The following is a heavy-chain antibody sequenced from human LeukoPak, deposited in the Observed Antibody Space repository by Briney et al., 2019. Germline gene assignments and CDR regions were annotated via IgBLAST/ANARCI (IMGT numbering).Heavy chain of an antibody. CDR1: GYTFTGYY. CDR2: INPNSGGT. J-gene: IGHJ4*02. V-gene: IGHV1-2*04. D-gene: IGHD3-10*01. Sequence: ASVKVSCKASGYTFTGYYMHWVRQAPGQGLEWMGWINPNSGGTNYAQKFQGWVTTTRDTSISTAYMELSRLRSDDTAVYYCARNYYGSGSYRDFDYWGQGTLVTVSS. CDR3: ARNYYGSGSYRDFDY.